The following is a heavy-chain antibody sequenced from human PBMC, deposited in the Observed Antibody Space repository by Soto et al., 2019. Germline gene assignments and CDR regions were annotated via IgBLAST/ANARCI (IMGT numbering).Heavy chain of an antibody. V-gene: IGHV1-69*01. Sequence: QVQLVQSGAEVKKPGSSVKVSCKASGGTFSSYAISWVRQAPGQGLEWMGGIIPIFGTANYAQKFQGRVTITAAESTSTAYMELSSMRSEETAGYYCARNSDHRGNAEKGMVVWGQGTTVTVSS. J-gene: IGHJ6*02. D-gene: IGHD1-26*01. CDR2: IIPIFGTA. CDR3: ARNSDHRGNAEKGMVV. CDR1: GGTFSSYA.